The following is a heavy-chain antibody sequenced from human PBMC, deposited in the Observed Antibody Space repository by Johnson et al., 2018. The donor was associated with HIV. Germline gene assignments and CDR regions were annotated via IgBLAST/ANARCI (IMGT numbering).Heavy chain of an antibody. CDR2: IKQDGSEK. CDR3: VKDRGGRVSGSYLSLRVGAFDF. D-gene: IGHD1-26*01. Sequence: VQLVESGGGLVQPGGSLRLSCAASGFTFSSYWMSWVCQAPGKGLEWVANIKQDGSEKYYVDSVKGRFTISRDNSKNTMYLQMNSLRPEDTAFYYCVKDRGGRVSGSYLSLRVGAFDFWGPGTMVTVSS. V-gene: IGHV3-7*01. CDR1: GFTFSSYW. J-gene: IGHJ3*01.